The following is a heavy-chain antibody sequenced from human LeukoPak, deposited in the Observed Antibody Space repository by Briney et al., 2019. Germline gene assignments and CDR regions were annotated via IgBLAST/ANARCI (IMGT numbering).Heavy chain of an antibody. V-gene: IGHV4-59*08. J-gene: IGHJ4*02. D-gene: IGHD5-18*01. Sequence: SETLSLTCTVSGGSISSYYWSWIRQPPGNGLEWIGYIYYSGSTNYNPSLKSRVTISVDTSKNQFSLKLSSVTAADTAVYYCARLEAGYSYGGVYFDYWGQGTLVTVSS. CDR1: GGSISSYY. CDR2: IYYSGST. CDR3: ARLEAGYSYGGVYFDY.